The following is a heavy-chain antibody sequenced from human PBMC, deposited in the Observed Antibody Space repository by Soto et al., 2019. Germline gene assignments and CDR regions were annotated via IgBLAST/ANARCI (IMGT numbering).Heavy chain of an antibody. CDR2: IHSSGSI. CDR3: ARDLDGLHDDTSGPFPRPG. Sequence: LSLTCTVSGGSISSDDYYWSWIRQAPGRGLEWIGYIHSSGSIYYNPSLKSRATMSIDTAGNQFSLKVSSVTVADTAVYYCARDLDGLHDDTSGPFPRPGWGQGTLVTV. V-gene: IGHV4-30-4*01. J-gene: IGHJ1*01. CDR1: GGSISSDDYY. D-gene: IGHD3-22*01.